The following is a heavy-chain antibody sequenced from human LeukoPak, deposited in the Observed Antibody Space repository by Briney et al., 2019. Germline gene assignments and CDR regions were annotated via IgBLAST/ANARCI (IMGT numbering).Heavy chain of an antibody. D-gene: IGHD3-9*01. CDR3: AKGSGYYDILTGYYDC. CDR2: IYSGGST. V-gene: IGHV3-53*05. J-gene: IGHJ4*02. CDR1: GFTVSSNY. Sequence: GGSLRLSCAASGFTVSSNYMSWVRQAPGKGLEWVSVIYSGGSTYYADSVKGRFTISRDNSKNTLYLQMKSLRAEDTAVYYCAKGSGYYDILTGYYDCWGQGTLVTVSS.